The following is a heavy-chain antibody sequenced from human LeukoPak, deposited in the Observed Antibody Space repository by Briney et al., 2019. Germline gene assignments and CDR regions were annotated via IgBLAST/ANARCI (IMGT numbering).Heavy chain of an antibody. D-gene: IGHD6-13*01. J-gene: IGHJ3*02. V-gene: IGHV3-48*03. CDR3: ARDRRYSSNWYAYDI. Sequence: GGSLRLSCAASGFTFSSYEMNWVRQAPGKGLEWVSYISSSGSTIYYADSVKGRFTISRDNAKNSLYLQMDSLRPEDTAIYYCARDRRYSSNWYAYDIWGQGTMVTVSS. CDR1: GFTFSSYE. CDR2: ISSSGSTI.